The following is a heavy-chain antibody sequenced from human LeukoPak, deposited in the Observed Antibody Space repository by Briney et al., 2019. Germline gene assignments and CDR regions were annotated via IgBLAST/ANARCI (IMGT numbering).Heavy chain of an antibody. CDR3: ARDTLLYGNSPDAFDI. J-gene: IGHJ3*02. CDR2: ISWDGDST. Sequence: GGSLRLSCAASGFTFDDYAMHWVRQAPGKGLECVSLISWDGDSTYYADSVKGRFTISRDNNKNSLYLQMNSLRDEDTAVYYCARDTLLYGNSPDAFDIWGQGTMVTVSS. D-gene: IGHD4-23*01. V-gene: IGHV3-43D*03. CDR1: GFTFDDYA.